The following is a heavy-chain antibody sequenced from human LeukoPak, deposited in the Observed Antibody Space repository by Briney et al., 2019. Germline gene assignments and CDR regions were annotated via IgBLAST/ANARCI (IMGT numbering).Heavy chain of an antibody. J-gene: IGHJ4*02. Sequence: GESLKTSCKGSGYSFTNYWIGWVRQMPGKGLEWMGIIYPDDSDTRQSPSFQGQVTMSADKSISTAYLQWSSLEASDTATYYCARLAKARRDGYNFGSDSWGQGTLVTVSS. CDR2: IYPDDSDT. CDR3: ARLAKARRDGYNFGSDS. V-gene: IGHV5-51*01. CDR1: GYSFTNYW. D-gene: IGHD5-24*01.